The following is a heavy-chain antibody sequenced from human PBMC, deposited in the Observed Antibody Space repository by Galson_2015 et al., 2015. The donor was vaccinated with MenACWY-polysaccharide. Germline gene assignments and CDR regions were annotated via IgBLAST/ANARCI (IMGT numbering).Heavy chain of an antibody. CDR3: AREKRVTSYYDY. V-gene: IGHV3-64*02. Sequence: SLRLSCAASGFAFSAYAFHWVRQAPGKGLQYVSAISSSGGRTFYADSVQGRFTVSRDNSKNTLYLQMDNLRVEDMGVYYCAREKRVTSYYDYWGQGTLVSVSS. CDR1: GFAFSAYA. D-gene: IGHD3-16*01. J-gene: IGHJ4*02. CDR2: ISSSGGRT.